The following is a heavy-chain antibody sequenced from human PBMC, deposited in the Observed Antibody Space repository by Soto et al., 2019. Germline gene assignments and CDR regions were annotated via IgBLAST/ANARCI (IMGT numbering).Heavy chain of an antibody. D-gene: IGHD2-15*01. CDR2: ISGSGGST. CDR3: AKSVDSPLTFDI. V-gene: IGHV3-23*01. Sequence: EVQLLESGGGLVQPGGSLRLSCAASGFTFSSYAMSWVRQAPGRGLEWVSAISGSGGSTYYADSVKGRFTISRDNSKNTLYLQMNSLRAEDTAVYYCAKSVDSPLTFDIWGQGTMVTVSS. CDR1: GFTFSSYA. J-gene: IGHJ3*02.